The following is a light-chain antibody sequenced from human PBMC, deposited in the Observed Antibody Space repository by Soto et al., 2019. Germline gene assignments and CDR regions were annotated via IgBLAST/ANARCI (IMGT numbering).Light chain of an antibody. CDR3: QQYNSF. J-gene: IGKJ3*01. CDR1: RGISTW. V-gene: IGKV1-5*01. Sequence: DIKMTQSPSTLSASVGDRVTITCRAKRGISTWLAWYQQKPGKAPKLLISDVYSLESGVPSRFSGSGTGTEFTLTISSLQPDDFSTYYCQQYNSFFGPGTKVDIE. CDR2: DVY.